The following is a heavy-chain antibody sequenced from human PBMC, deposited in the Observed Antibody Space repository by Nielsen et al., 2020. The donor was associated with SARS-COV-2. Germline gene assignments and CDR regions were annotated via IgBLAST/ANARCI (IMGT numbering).Heavy chain of an antibody. CDR2: ISYSGST. CDR3: ARRGGDYDSSGYYYAFDI. CDR1: GGSISNHD. D-gene: IGHD3-22*01. V-gene: IGHV4-59*08. J-gene: IGHJ3*02. Sequence: SETLSLTCTVSGGSISNHDWSWIRQPPGKGLEWIGYISYSGSTNYNPSLKSRVTISVDTSKNQFSLKLSSVTAADTAVYYCARRGGDYDSSGYYYAFDIWGQGTMVTVSS.